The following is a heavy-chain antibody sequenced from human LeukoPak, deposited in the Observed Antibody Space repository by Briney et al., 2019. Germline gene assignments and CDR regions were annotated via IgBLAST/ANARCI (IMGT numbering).Heavy chain of an antibody. Sequence: GGSLRLSCAASGFTFSSFWMTWVRQAPGKGLGWVANIKQDGSEKYYVDSVKGRFTISRDNAKNSLFLQMNSLRAEDTAVYYCAREWLRLDYWGQGTLVTVSS. V-gene: IGHV3-7*04. CDR3: AREWLRLDY. D-gene: IGHD5-12*01. CDR1: GFTFSSFW. CDR2: IKQDGSEK. J-gene: IGHJ4*02.